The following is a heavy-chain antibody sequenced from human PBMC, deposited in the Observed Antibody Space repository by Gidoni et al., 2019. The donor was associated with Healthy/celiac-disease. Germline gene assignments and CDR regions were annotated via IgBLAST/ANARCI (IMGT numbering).Heavy chain of an antibody. CDR2: ISGSGGST. CDR1: GFPFSSYA. D-gene: IGHD5-12*01. CDR3: AKDSLLVDFYYFDY. Sequence: EVQLLESGGGLVQPGGSLRLSCAASGFPFSSYAMSWVSQAPGKGLEWVSAISGSGGSTYYADSVKGRFTISRDNSKNTLYLQMNSLRAEDTAVYYCAKDSLLVDFYYFDYWGQGTLVTVSS. V-gene: IGHV3-23*01. J-gene: IGHJ4*02.